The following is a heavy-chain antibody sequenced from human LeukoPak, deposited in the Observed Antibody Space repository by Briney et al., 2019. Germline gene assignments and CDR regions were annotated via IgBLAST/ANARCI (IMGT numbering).Heavy chain of an antibody. CDR3: ARGSGFDY. J-gene: IGHJ4*02. Sequence: KPSETLSLTCAVYGGSFSGYYWGWICQPPGKGLEWIGEINHSGSTNYNPSLKSRVTISVDTSKNQFSLKLSSVTAADTAVYYCARGSGFDYWGQGTLVTVSS. V-gene: IGHV4-34*01. CDR1: GGSFSGYY. CDR2: INHSGST. D-gene: IGHD3-9*01.